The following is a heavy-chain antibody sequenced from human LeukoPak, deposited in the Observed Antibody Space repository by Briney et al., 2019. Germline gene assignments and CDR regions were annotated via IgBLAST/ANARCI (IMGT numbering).Heavy chain of an antibody. CDR3: ARRAGSGSYFDY. J-gene: IGHJ4*02. CDR1: GYGFTSYW. Sequence: GEALQISFKGSGYGFTSYWIGWGRPRPGKGLGGMGIIYRGDCDTRYSPSCQGQVTISADKSISTAYLQWSTLKASDTPMYYCARRAGSGSYFDYWGQGTLVTVSS. CDR2: IYRGDCDT. D-gene: IGHD3-10*01. V-gene: IGHV5-51*01.